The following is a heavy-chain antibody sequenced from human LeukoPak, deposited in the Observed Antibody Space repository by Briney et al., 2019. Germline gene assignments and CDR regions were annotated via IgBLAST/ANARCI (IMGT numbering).Heavy chain of an antibody. D-gene: IGHD1-26*01. CDR1: GGSISSAGYY. CDR2: IYTGGTT. V-gene: IGHV4-61*02. CDR3: ARDLVGFDY. Sequence: SETLSLTCTVSGGSISSAGYYWSWIRQPAGKGLEWIGRIYTGGTTDYNPSLKSRVTISLDTSKNQFSLKLSSVTAADTAVYYCARDLVGFDYWGQGTLVTVSS. J-gene: IGHJ4*02.